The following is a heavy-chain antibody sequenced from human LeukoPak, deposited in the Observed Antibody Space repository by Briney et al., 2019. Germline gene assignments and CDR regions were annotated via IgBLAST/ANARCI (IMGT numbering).Heavy chain of an antibody. CDR1: GYTFTGYY. D-gene: IGHD3-3*01. V-gene: IGHV1-2*02. J-gene: IGHJ4*02. CDR2: INPNSGGT. CDR3: ASPYDFWSGYGH. Sequence: ASVKVSCKASGYTFTGYYMHWVRQAPGQGLEWMGWINPNSGGTNYAQKFQGRVTMTRDTSISTAYMELSRLRSDDTAGYYCASPYDFWSGYGHWGQGTLVTVSS.